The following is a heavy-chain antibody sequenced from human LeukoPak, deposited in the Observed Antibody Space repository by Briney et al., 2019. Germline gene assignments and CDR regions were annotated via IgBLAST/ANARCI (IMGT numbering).Heavy chain of an antibody. Sequence: GGSLRLSCAASGFTFSSFGMHWVRQAPGKGLEWLAVISFDGNNKYYADSVKGRFTVSRDNSENTLYLQMDSLRADDTAMYYCAKTEPGITVGGTFDYWGQGTLVTVSS. V-gene: IGHV3-30*18. CDR1: GFTFSSFG. CDR3: AKTEPGITVGGTFDY. CDR2: ISFDGNNK. D-gene: IGHD6-19*01. J-gene: IGHJ4*02.